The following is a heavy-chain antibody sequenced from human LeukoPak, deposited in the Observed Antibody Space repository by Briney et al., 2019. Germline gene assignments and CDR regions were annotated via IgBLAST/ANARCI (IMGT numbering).Heavy chain of an antibody. J-gene: IGHJ6*02. CDR3: ARGKSQVINDYYYYGMDV. D-gene: IGHD2-21*01. Sequence: SETLSLTCTVSGVSISSYYWSWIRQPPGKGLEWIGYIYYSGSTNYNPSLKSRVTISVDTSKNQFSLKLSSVTAADTAVYYCARGKSQVINDYYYYGMDVWGQGTTVTVSS. CDR1: GVSISSYY. V-gene: IGHV4-59*01. CDR2: IYYSGST.